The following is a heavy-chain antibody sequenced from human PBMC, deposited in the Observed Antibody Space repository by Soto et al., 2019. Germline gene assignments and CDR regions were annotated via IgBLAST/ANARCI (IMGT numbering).Heavy chain of an antibody. D-gene: IGHD3-3*01. J-gene: IGHJ1*01. CDR3: ARAVGSGNSGYFQS. CDR1: GFSLSSSGVG. CDR2: IYWDDDK. V-gene: IGHV2-5*02. Sequence: QITLKESGPTLVKPTQPLTLTCTFSGFSLSSSGVGVGWIRQPPGKALEWLAVIYWDDDKRCSPSLKSRLTTTKDTSKTQAVLTLTTVDPVDTARYYCARAVGSGNSGYFQSWGQGALVTVSS.